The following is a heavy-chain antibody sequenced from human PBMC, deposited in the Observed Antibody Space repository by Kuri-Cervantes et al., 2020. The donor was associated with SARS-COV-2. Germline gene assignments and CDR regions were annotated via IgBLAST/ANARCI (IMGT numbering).Heavy chain of an antibody. D-gene: IGHD2-21*01. V-gene: IGHV4-59*01. CDR1: GGSISSYY. J-gene: IGHJ4*02. CDR3: ARRFGDYGQFDY. CDR2: IYFTGNT. Sequence: SETLSLTCSVSGGSISSYYWSWIRQPPGKGLEWIGNIYFTGNTNYNPALGSRVTISIDTPKNQFSLMLGSLTAADTAVYYCARRFGDYGQFDYWGQGTPVTVSS.